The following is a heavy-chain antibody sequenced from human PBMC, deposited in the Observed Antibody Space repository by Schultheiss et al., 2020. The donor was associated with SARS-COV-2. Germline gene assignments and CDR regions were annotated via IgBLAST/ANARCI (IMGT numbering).Heavy chain of an antibody. V-gene: IGHV3-23*01. CDR1: GFTFNNYV. Sequence: GGSLRLSCAASGFTFNNYVMSWVRQAPGKGLEWVSAISGSGGSTYYADSVKGRFTISRDNSKKTMYLQMNSLRAEDTAVYYCAGTQITHFGVLLIAFDLWGQGTMVTVSS. J-gene: IGHJ3*01. D-gene: IGHD3-3*01. CDR3: AGTQITHFGVLLIAFDL. CDR2: ISGSGGST.